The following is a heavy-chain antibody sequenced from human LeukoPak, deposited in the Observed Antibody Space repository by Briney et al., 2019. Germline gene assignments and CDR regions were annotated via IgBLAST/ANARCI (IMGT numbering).Heavy chain of an antibody. Sequence: GASVKVSCKASGYTFAGYYMHWVRQAPGQGLEWMGWINPNSGGTNYAQKFQGRVTMTRDTSISTAYMELSRLRSDDTAVYYCAREAPSLWFGELRRAFDIWGQGTMVTVSS. CDR3: AREAPSLWFGELRRAFDI. CDR1: GYTFAGYY. J-gene: IGHJ3*02. D-gene: IGHD3-10*01. V-gene: IGHV1-2*02. CDR2: INPNSGGT.